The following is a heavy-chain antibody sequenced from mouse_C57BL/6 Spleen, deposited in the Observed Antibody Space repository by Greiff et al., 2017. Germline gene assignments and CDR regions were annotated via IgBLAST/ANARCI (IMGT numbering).Heavy chain of an antibody. V-gene: IGHV3-1*01. J-gene: IGHJ3*01. CDR3: ARGVLAWFAY. CDR2: ISYSGST. CDR1: GYSITSGYD. Sequence: EVQLKESGPGMVKPSQSLSLTCTVTGYSITSGYDWHWIRHFPGNKLEWMGYISYSGSTNYNPSLKSRISITHDTSKNHFFLKLNSVTTEDTATYYCARGVLAWFAYWGQGTLVTVSA. D-gene: IGHD5-1*01.